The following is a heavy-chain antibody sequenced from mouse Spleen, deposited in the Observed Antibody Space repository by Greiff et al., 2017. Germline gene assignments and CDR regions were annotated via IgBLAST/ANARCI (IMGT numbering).Heavy chain of an antibody. Sequence: QVQLQQPGAELVKPGASVKLSCKASGYTFTSYWMQWVKQRPGQGLEWIGEIDPSDSYTNYNQKFKGKATLTVDTSSSTAYMQLSSLTSEDSAVYYCASTVVAGFDYWGQGTTLTVSS. CDR1: GYTFTSYW. J-gene: IGHJ2*01. CDR3: ASTVVAGFDY. D-gene: IGHD1-1*01. CDR2: IDPSDSYT. V-gene: IGHV1-50*01.